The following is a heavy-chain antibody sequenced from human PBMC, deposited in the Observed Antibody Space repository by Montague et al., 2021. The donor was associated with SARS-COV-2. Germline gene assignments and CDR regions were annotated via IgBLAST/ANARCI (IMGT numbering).Heavy chain of an antibody. V-gene: IGHV2-70*11. Sequence: PALVKPTQTLTLTCTFSGFSLSTSGMCVSWIRQPPGKALEWLARIDWDDDKYYSTSLKTRLTISKDTSKNQVILTMTNMDPVDTATYYCARMRIAAAGGPFDIWGQGTMVTVSS. CDR3: ARMRIAAAGGPFDI. J-gene: IGHJ3*02. CDR1: GFSLSTSGMC. D-gene: IGHD6-13*01. CDR2: IDWDDDK.